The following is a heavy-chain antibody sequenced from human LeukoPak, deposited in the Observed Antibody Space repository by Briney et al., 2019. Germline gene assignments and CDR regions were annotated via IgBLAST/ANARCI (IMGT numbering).Heavy chain of an antibody. CDR2: IKADSGGT. CDR3: ATSNFGF. Sequence: GASVKVSCKASGYTFTGYYMHWVRQAPGQGLEWMGWIKADSGGTRYAQQCQGRVSMTRDTSISTAYMDLSSLRSDDTAMYYCATSNFGFWGQGTLVTVSS. V-gene: IGHV1-2*02. CDR1: GYTFTGYY. J-gene: IGHJ4*02. D-gene: IGHD2-2*01.